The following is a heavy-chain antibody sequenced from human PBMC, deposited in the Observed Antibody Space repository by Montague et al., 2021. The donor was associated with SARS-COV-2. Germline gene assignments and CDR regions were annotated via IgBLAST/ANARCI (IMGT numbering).Heavy chain of an antibody. V-gene: IGHV4-59*08. Sequence: SETLSLTCTVSGDSISNYYWSWIRRPPGKGLEWLGYIYHSGSTNYDPSLKSRVTISVDTSKNQFSLRLSPVTAADTAVYYCARLPYILPGYAYFDFWGQGSLVIVSS. CDR2: IYHSGST. CDR3: ARLPYILPGYAYFDF. D-gene: IGHD3-9*01. CDR1: GDSISNYY. J-gene: IGHJ4*02.